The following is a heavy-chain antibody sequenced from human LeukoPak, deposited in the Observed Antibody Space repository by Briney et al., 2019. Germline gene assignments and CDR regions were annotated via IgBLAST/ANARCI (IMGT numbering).Heavy chain of an antibody. Sequence: GGSLRLSCAASGFSFSSYVMNWVRQAPGKGLEWVSTITGTGGSTYYADSVKGRFTISRDNSKNTLYLQMNSLRAEDTAVYYCARDGRYCGGDCYSDDAAFDIWGQGTMVTVSS. D-gene: IGHD2-21*02. CDR2: ITGTGGST. J-gene: IGHJ3*02. V-gene: IGHV3-23*01. CDR3: ARDGRYCGGDCYSDDAAFDI. CDR1: GFSFSSYV.